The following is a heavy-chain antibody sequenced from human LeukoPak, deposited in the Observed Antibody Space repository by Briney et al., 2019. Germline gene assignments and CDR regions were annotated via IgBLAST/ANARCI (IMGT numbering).Heavy chain of an antibody. D-gene: IGHD1-26*01. J-gene: IGHJ4*02. Sequence: PGGSLRLTCAASGFTFSSYAMSWVRQAPGKGLEWVSAISGSGGSTYYADSVKGRFTISRDNSKNTLYLQMNSLRAEDTAVYYCAKGGKWDVTPFDYWGQGTLVTVSS. CDR3: AKGGKWDVTPFDY. V-gene: IGHV3-23*01. CDR1: GFTFSSYA. CDR2: ISGSGGST.